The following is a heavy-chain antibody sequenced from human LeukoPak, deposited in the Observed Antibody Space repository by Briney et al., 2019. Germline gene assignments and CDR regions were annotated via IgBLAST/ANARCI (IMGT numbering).Heavy chain of an antibody. CDR3: VREAGYCAPVCVKTNWFDP. CDR2: ISNGNT. D-gene: IGHD2-15*01. CDR1: GFPFSSHA. J-gene: IGHJ5*02. V-gene: IGHV3-23*01. Sequence: GGSLRLSCAASGFPFSSHAMSWVRQPPGKGLEWVAAISNGNTYYADSVRGRFAISRDDSTNTVYLHMNSLRDEDTALYHCVREAGYCAPVCVKTNWFDPWGQGTLVTVSS.